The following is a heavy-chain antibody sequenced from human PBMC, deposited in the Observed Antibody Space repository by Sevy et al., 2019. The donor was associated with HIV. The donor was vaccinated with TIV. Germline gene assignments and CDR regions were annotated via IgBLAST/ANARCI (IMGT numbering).Heavy chain of an antibody. CDR1: GFTFSSYV. CDR3: ARDLEFYGYREYGPAFNPDY. CDR2: IWYDGTIK. D-gene: IGHD5-12*01. Sequence: GGSLRLSCAASGFTFSSYVMHWVRQAPGKGLEWVALIWYDGTIKYYADSVKGRFTISRDNSKDTLFLQMNSLTPEDTAVYYCARDLEFYGYREYGPAFNPDYWGRGTLVTVSS. J-gene: IGHJ4*02. V-gene: IGHV3-33*08.